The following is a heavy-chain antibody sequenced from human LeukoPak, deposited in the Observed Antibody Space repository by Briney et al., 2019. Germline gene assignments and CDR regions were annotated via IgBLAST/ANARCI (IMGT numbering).Heavy chain of an antibody. Sequence: GESLKISCPVSGFTFSDYAMTWVRQAPGKGLEWVSSIFAGGGAALYADSVRGRFTIFRDDSKSTLFLQMHSLRAEDTAIYYCAKNYYDRRGPYSWVFDYWGQGTLVTVSS. CDR3: AKNYYDRRGPYSWVFDY. CDR1: GFTFSDYA. CDR2: IFAGGGAA. D-gene: IGHD3-22*01. V-gene: IGHV3-23*01. J-gene: IGHJ4*02.